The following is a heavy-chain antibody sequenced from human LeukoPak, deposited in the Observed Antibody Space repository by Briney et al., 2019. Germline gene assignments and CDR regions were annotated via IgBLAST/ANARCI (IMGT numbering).Heavy chain of an antibody. CDR3: ARGHCSSTSCYGPSWYV. CDR2: INPNSGGT. J-gene: IGHJ6*02. D-gene: IGHD2-2*01. V-gene: IGHV1-2*02. CDR1: GYTFTGYY. Sequence: ASVKVSCKASGYTFTGYYMHWVRQAPGQGLEWMGWINPNSGGTNYAQKFQGRVTMTRDTSISTAYMELSRLRSDDTAVYYCARGHCSSTSCYGPSWYVWGQGTTVTVSS.